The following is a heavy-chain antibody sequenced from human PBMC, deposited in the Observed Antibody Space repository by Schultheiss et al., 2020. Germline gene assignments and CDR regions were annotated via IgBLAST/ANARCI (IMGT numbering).Heavy chain of an antibody. D-gene: IGHD1-26*01. CDR2: IRSKAYGGTT. J-gene: IGHJ4*02. CDR1: GFTFGDYA. CDR3: TRVPGGGWELNY. Sequence: GGSLRLSCTASGFTFGDYAMSWFRQAPGKGLEWVGFIRSKAYGGTTEYAASVKGRFTISRDDSKSIAYLQMNSLKTEDTAVNYCTRVPGGGWELNYWGQGTLVTVSS. V-gene: IGHV3-49*03.